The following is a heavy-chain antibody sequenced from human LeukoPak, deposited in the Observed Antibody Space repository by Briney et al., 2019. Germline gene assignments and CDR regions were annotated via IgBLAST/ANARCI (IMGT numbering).Heavy chain of an antibody. CDR2: ISGSGGST. J-gene: IGHJ4*02. D-gene: IGHD4-17*01. Sequence: GGSLILSCAASGFTFSSYAMSWVRQAPGKGLEWVSAISGSGGSTYYADSVKGRFTISRDNSKNTLYLQMNSLRAEDTAVYYCAKSGDYGDYGESNYFDYWGQGTLVTVSS. CDR3: AKSGDYGDYGESNYFDY. CDR1: GFTFSSYA. V-gene: IGHV3-23*01.